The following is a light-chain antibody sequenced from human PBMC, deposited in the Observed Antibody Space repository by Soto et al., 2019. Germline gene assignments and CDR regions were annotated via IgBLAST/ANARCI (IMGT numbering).Light chain of an antibody. CDR1: QDINTF. CDR2: DAS. V-gene: IGKV1-33*01. J-gene: IGKJ5*01. Sequence: DLQMTQSPSSLSASVGDRVTITCQASQDINTFLNWFQQKPGKAPELLIYDASILEPGVPSRFGGSGSGTDFTFIISSLQPEDIATYYCQQYEDFPITFGQGTRLEMK. CDR3: QQYEDFPIT.